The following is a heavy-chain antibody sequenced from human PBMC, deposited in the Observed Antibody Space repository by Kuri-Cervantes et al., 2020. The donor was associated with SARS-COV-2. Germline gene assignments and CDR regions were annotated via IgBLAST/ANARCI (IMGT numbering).Heavy chain of an antibody. CDR1: GFTFSSYS. V-gene: IGHV3-21*01. CDR3: ARDFLLLAAQDY. J-gene: IGHJ4*02. Sequence: GGSLRLSCAASGFTFSSYSMNWVRQAPGKGLEWVSSISSSSSYIYYADSVEGRFTISRDNAKNSLYLQMNSLRAEDTAVYYCARDFLLLAAQDYWGQGTLVTVSS. D-gene: IGHD6-13*01. CDR2: ISSSSSYI.